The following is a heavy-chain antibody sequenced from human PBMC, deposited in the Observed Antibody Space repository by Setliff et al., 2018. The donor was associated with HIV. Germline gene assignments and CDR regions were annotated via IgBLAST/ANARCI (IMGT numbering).Heavy chain of an antibody. CDR3: ARHAAGPDGPFDY. Sequence: PSETLSLTCGVSGYSMSSGYYWGWIRQPPGKGLECIGNVYHTGSTYYNPSLKSRVTISVDTSKNQFSQKLSSVIAADTAVYYCARHAAGPDGPFDYWGQGTLVTVSS. CDR1: GYSMSSGYY. J-gene: IGHJ4*02. D-gene: IGHD2-2*01. CDR2: VYHTGST. V-gene: IGHV4-38-2*01.